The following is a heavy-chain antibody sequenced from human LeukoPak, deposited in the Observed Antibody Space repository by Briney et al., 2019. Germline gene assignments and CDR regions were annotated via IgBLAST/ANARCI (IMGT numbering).Heavy chain of an antibody. CDR1: GGTFSSYA. J-gene: IGHJ6*02. CDR2: IIPILGIA. D-gene: IGHD3-9*01. V-gene: IGHV1-69*04. Sequence: SVEVSCKASGGTFSSYAISWVRQAPGQGLEWMGRIIPILGIANYAQKFQGRVTITADKSTSTAYMELSSLRSEDTAVYYCARDREYYDILTGEPRTACMDVWGQGTTVTVSS. CDR3: ARDREYYDILTGEPRTACMDV.